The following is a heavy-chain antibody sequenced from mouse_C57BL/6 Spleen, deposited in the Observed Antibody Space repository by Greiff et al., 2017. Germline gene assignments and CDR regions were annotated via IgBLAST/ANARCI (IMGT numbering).Heavy chain of an antibody. CDR3: ASYYYGSSWYFDV. D-gene: IGHD1-1*01. Sequence: EVQLQQSGPVLVKPGASVKMSCKASGYTFTDYYMNWVKQSHGKSLEWIGVINPYNGGTSYNQKFKGKATLTVDKSSSTAYMELNTLTSEDSAVYYCASYYYGSSWYFDVWGTGTTVTVSS. V-gene: IGHV1-19*01. CDR1: GYTFTDYY. J-gene: IGHJ1*03. CDR2: INPYNGGT.